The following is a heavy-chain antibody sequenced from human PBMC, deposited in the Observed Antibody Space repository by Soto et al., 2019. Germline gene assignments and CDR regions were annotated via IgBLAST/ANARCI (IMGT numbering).Heavy chain of an antibody. V-gene: IGHV1-58*02. Sequence: SVKVSCKASGFTFTSSAMQWVRQARGQRLEWIGWIVVGSGNTNYAQKFQERVTITRDMSTSTAYMELSSLRSEDTAVYYCAADSSLLYGSQFYYYYMDVWGKGTTVTVSS. CDR1: GFTFTSSA. CDR2: IVVGSGNT. CDR3: AADSSLLYGSQFYYYYMDV. D-gene: IGHD2-2*02. J-gene: IGHJ6*03.